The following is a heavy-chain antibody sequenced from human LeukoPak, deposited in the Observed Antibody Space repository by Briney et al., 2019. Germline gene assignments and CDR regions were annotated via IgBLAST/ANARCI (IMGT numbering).Heavy chain of an antibody. CDR2: IYYSGST. V-gene: IGHV4-39*01. D-gene: IGHD3-22*01. J-gene: IGHJ3*02. CDR3: ARQLFTDYYDSSGGDAFDI. CDR1: GDSLSSSYYY. Sequence: SETLSLTCTVSGDSLSSSYYYWGWIRQPPGKGLEWIGSIYYSGSTYYNPSLKSRVTISVDTSKNQFSLKLSSVTAADTAVYYCARQLFTDYYDSSGGDAFDIWGQGTMVTVSS.